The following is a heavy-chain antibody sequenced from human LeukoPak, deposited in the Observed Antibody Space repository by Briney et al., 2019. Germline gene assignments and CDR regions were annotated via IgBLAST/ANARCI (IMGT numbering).Heavy chain of an antibody. V-gene: IGHV4-59*08. Sequence: SETLSLTCTVSGGSISNYYWSWIRQPPGKGLEWIGYINYSGSTTYNPSLKSGVTISVATTKNQFSLMLPSATAADTAVYYCARQAAANSIDYWGQGTVVTVSS. CDR1: GGSISNYY. CDR3: ARQAAANSIDY. J-gene: IGHJ4*02. CDR2: INYSGST. D-gene: IGHD2-2*01.